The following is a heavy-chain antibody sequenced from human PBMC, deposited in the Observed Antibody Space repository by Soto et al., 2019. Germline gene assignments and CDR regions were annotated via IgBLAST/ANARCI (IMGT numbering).Heavy chain of an antibody. D-gene: IGHD3-16*01. Sequence: QVQLVESGGGLVKPGGSLRLSCAASGFTFSDYYMSWSRQVPGKGLEWVSYISSSGSTIYYTDSVKGRFTISRDNSKNLLYLQMNSLRADDTAVYYCARDRDDLGRYYFDFWGQGTLVTVSS. CDR3: ARDRDDLGRYYFDF. V-gene: IGHV3-11*01. J-gene: IGHJ4*02. CDR2: ISSSGSTI. CDR1: GFTFSDYY.